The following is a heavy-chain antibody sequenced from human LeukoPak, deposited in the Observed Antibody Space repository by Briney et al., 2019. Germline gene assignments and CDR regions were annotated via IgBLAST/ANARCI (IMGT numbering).Heavy chain of an antibody. V-gene: IGHV4-4*07. CDR2: IYTSGST. J-gene: IGHJ4*02. Sequence: SETLSLTCTVSGGSISSYYWSWIRQPAGKGLEWIGRIYTSGSTNYNPSLKSRVTMSVDTSKNQFSLKLSSVTAADTAVYYCAREYGHNDYGDYAGYFDYWGQGTLVTVSS. CDR3: AREYGHNDYGDYAGYFDY. D-gene: IGHD4-17*01. CDR1: GGSISSYY.